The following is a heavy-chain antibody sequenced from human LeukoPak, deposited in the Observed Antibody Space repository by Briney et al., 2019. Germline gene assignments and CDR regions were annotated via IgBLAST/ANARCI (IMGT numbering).Heavy chain of an antibody. CDR1: GFSLSTSGMG. J-gene: IGHJ4*02. CDR2: IYWDDDK. Sequence: SGPTLVNPTQTLTLTCTFSGFSLSTSGMGVAWIRQPPGKALEWLAIIYWDDDKRYSPSLKSRPNITKDTSKNQVVLTTTNMDPVDTGTYYCAGGSGRTFDYWGQGTLVTVSS. D-gene: IGHD6-19*01. V-gene: IGHV2-5*02. CDR3: AGGSGRTFDY.